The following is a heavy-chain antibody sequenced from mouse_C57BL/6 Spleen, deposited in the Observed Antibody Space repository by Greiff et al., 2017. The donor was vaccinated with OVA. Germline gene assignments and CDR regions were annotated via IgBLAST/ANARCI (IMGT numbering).Heavy chain of an antibody. Sequence: EVQLQQSGPVLVKPGASVKMSCKASGYTFTDYYMNWVKQSHGTSLEWIGVINPYNGGTSYNQKFKGKATLTVDKSSSTAYMELNILTSEDSAVYYCAGYDYDEGAWCAYWGQGTLVTVSA. V-gene: IGHV1-19*01. J-gene: IGHJ3*01. CDR2: INPYNGGT. CDR1: GYTFTDYY. D-gene: IGHD2-4*01. CDR3: AGYDYDEGAWCAY.